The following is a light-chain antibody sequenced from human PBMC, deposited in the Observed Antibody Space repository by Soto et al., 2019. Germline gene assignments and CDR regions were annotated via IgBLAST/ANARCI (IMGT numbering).Light chain of an antibody. Sequence: QSALTQPPSVSGSPGQSVTISCTGTSSDVGGYDYVSWYQQHPGKAPKLLIYDVTKRPSGVPDRFSGSKSGNTASLTISGLQAEDEADYYCCSSAGSSTVIFGGGTKGPS. V-gene: IGLV2-11*01. CDR2: DVT. CDR3: CSSAGSSTVI. CDR1: SSDVGGYDY. J-gene: IGLJ2*01.